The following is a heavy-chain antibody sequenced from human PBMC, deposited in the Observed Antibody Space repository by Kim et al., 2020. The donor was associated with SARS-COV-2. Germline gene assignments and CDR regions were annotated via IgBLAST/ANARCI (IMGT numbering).Heavy chain of an antibody. D-gene: IGHD3-3*01. J-gene: IGHJ3*02. CDR1: GGSFSGYY. V-gene: IGHV4-34*01. CDR2: INHSGST. Sequence: SETLSLTCAVYGGSFSGYYWSWIRQPPGKGLEWIGEINHSGSTNYNPSLKSRVTISVDTSKNQFSLKLSSVTAADTAVYYCATRGHYDFWSGYYVSRTAGRAFDIWGQGTMVTVSS. CDR3: ATRGHYDFWSGYYVSRTAGRAFDI.